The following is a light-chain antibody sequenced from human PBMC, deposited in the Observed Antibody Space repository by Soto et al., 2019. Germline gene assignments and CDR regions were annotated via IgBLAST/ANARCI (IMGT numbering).Light chain of an antibody. CDR2: GNS. CDR3: AAWDDSLNGVV. Sequence: QSVLTQPPSASGTPGQTVTISCSGASSNIGSNTVNWYLQLPGTAPKLLIYGNSQRPSGVPDRFSGPKSGTSASLAISGLQSEDEADYYCAAWDDSLNGVVFGGGTKVTVL. V-gene: IGLV1-44*01. J-gene: IGLJ2*01. CDR1: SSNIGSNT.